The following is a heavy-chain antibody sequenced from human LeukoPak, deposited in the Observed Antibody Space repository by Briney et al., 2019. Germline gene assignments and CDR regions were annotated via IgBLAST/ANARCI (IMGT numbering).Heavy chain of an antibody. CDR3: ARDRGLELLNY. D-gene: IGHD1-7*01. CDR2: ISSSGSTI. V-gene: IGHV3-48*03. CDR1: GFTFSSYE. J-gene: IGHJ4*02. Sequence: GGSLRLSCAASGFTFSSYEMNWVRQAPGKGLGWVSYISSSGSTIYYADSVKGRFTISRDNAKNSLYLQMNSLRAEDTAVYYCARDRGLELLNYWGQGTLVTVSS.